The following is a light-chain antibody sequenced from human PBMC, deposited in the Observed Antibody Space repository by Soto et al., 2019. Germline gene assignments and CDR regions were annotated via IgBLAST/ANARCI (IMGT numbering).Light chain of an antibody. CDR2: EVS. CDR1: SSDVGAYNY. J-gene: IGLJ1*01. V-gene: IGLV2-14*01. CDR3: SSYTTSSLYV. Sequence: QSALTQPASVSGSPGQSITISCTGTSSDVGAYNYVSWYQQYPGKAPKLMIYEVSNRPSGVSNRFSGSKSGNTASLTISGLQAEDEADYYCSSYTTSSLYVFGTATKLTVL.